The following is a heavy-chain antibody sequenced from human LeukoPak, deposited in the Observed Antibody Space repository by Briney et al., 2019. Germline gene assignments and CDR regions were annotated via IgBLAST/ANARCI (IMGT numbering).Heavy chain of an antibody. CDR3: AREASGYGFGD. V-gene: IGHV4-39*07. CDR2: ICDSGST. Sequence: SETLSLTCTVSGGSIRSSYYYWGWIRQPPGKGLEWIGSICDSGSTYYNPSLKSRVTISVDTSKNQFSLKLSSVTAADTAVYYCAREASGYGFGDWGQGTLVTVSS. D-gene: IGHD5-12*01. J-gene: IGHJ4*02. CDR1: GGSIRSSYYY.